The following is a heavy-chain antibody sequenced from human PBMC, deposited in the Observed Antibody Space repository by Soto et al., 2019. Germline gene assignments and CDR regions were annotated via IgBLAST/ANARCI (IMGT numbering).Heavy chain of an antibody. D-gene: IGHD1-1*01. J-gene: IGHJ5*02. CDR1: GGSFSGYY. V-gene: IGHV4-34*01. CDR3: ARGSTGWHYNYWFDP. CDR2: INHSGST. Sequence: SETLSLTSAVYGGSFSGYYWSWIRQPPGKGLEWIGEINHSGSTNYNPSLKSRVTISVDTSKNQFSLKLSYMAAADTAVCYCARGSTGWHYNYWFDPWGQGTLVTVSS.